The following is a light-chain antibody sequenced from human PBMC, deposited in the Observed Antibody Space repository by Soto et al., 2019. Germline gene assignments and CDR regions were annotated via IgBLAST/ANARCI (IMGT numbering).Light chain of an antibody. CDR3: GAWEASLNGYV. CDR2: DNK. V-gene: IGLV1-44*01. CDR1: SSNIGINP. J-gene: IGLJ1*01. Sequence: QSVLTQPASASGTPGQRVTISCSGGSSNIGINPVAWYQQLPGMAPKLLIYDNKKRPSGVPDRFSGSRSGTSASLAISGLQSEDEADYFCGAWEASLNGYVFGSGTKVPV.